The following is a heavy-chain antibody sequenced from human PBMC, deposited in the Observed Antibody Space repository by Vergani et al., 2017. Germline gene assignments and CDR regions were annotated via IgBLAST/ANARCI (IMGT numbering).Heavy chain of an antibody. V-gene: IGHV1-58*02. CDR2: IVVGSGNT. J-gene: IGHJ3*02. CDR1: GFTFTSSA. Sequence: QMQLVQSGPEVKKPGTSVKVSCKASGFTFTSSAMQRVRQARGQRLEWIGWIVVGSGNTNYAQKFQERVTITRDMSTSTAYMELSSLRSEDTAVYYCAAVDVLLWFGELNPNDAFDIWGQGTMVTVSS. CDR3: AAVDVLLWFGELNPNDAFDI. D-gene: IGHD3-10*01.